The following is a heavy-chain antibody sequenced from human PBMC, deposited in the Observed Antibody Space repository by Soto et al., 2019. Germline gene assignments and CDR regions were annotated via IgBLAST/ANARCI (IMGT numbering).Heavy chain of an antibody. CDR2: IYYSGST. CDR1: GGSISSGGYY. V-gene: IGHV4-31*03. J-gene: IGHJ4*02. Sequence: SETLSLTCTVSGGSISSGGYYWSWIRQHPGKGLEWIGYIYYSGSTYYNPSLKSRVTISVDTSKNQLSLKLSSVTAADTAVYYCARDGSYGSFDYWGQGTLVTVSS. D-gene: IGHD5-18*01. CDR3: ARDGSYGSFDY.